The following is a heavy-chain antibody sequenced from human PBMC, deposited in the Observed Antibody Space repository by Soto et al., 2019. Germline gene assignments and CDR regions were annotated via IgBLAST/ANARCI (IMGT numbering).Heavy chain of an antibody. D-gene: IGHD5-12*01. CDR1: GGSISSGDYY. V-gene: IGHV4-30-4*01. Sequence: SETLSLTCTVSGGSISSGDYYWSWSRQPPGKGLEWIGYIYYSGSTYYNPSLKSRVTISVDTSKNQFSLKLSSVTAADTAVYYCARWLGYGPHFDYWGQGTLVTVSS. CDR3: ARWLGYGPHFDY. J-gene: IGHJ4*02. CDR2: IYYSGST.